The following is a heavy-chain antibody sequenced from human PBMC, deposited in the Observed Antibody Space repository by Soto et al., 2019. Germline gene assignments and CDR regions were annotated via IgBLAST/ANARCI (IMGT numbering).Heavy chain of an antibody. CDR1: GGSISSGGYY. CDR2: IYYSGST. Sequence: PSETLSLTCTVSGGSISSGGYYWSWIRQHPGKGLEWIGYIYYSGSTYYNPSLKSRVTISVDTSKNQFSLKLSSVTAADTAVYYCARDYLVGSGEATGGSYGMDVWGQGTTVTVSS. V-gene: IGHV4-31*03. CDR3: ARDYLVGSGEATGGSYGMDV. D-gene: IGHD2-8*02. J-gene: IGHJ6*02.